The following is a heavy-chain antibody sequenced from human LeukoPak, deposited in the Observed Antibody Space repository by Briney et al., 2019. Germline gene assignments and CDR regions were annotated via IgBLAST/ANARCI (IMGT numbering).Heavy chain of an antibody. D-gene: IGHD6-13*01. V-gene: IGHV4-38-2*02. J-gene: IGHJ5*02. CDR1: GYSISSGYY. CDR3: ARGYSSSWYLNWFDP. CDR2: IYHTGST. Sequence: SETLSLTCTVSGYSISSGYYWAWLRQTPGKGLEWIGNIYHTGSTYYNPSLKSRVTISVDTSRNQFSLKLNSVTAADTAVYYCARGYSSSWYLNWFDPWGQGTLATVSS.